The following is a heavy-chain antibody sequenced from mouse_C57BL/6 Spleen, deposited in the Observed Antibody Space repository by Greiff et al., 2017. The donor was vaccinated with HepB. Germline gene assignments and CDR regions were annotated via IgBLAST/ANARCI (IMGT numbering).Heavy chain of an antibody. CDR3: AKSYYGSRRYFDY. CDR2: IDPSDSYT. J-gene: IGHJ2*01. Sequence: QVQLQQPGAELVRPGTSVKLSCKASGYTFTSYWMHWVKQRPGQGLEWIGVIDPSDSYTNYNQKFKGKATLTVDTSSSTAYMQLSSLTSEDSAVYYCAKSYYGSRRYFDYWGQGTTLTVSS. CDR1: GYTFTSYW. V-gene: IGHV1-59*01. D-gene: IGHD1-1*01.